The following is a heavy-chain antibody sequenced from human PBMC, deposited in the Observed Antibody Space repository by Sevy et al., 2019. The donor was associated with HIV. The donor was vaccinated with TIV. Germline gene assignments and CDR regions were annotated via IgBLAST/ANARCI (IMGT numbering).Heavy chain of an antibody. V-gene: IGHV4-4*07. CDR1: SASFSAYY. CDR2: DSTSGST. D-gene: IGHD3-10*01. Sequence: SETLSLTCTVSSASFSAYYWSWIRQPAGKGLEWIGRDSTSGSTNYNPSLKSRVTMSLETSKNHFSLKLGPVTAADTAIYYWARDDLVVGGGSNWFDPWGQGALVTVSS. J-gene: IGHJ5*02. CDR3: ARDDLVVGGGSNWFDP.